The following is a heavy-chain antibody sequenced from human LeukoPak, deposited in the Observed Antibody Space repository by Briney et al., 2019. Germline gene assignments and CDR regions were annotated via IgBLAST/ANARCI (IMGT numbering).Heavy chain of an antibody. Sequence: GGSLRLSCAVSGFTFSDYYMTWIRQAPGKGLEWVSHISISGGTKYYADSVKGRFTISRDNAKNSLYLQMNSRRAEDTAVYYCATFSDYALDYWGQGTRVSVS. CDR1: GFTFSDYY. D-gene: IGHD4/OR15-4a*01. V-gene: IGHV3-11*04. J-gene: IGHJ4*02. CDR3: ATFSDYALDY. CDR2: ISISGGTK.